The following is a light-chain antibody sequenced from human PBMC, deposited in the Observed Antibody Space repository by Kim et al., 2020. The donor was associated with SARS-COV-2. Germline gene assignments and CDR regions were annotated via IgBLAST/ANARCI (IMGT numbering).Light chain of an antibody. CDR3: QIWDYDKFI. J-gene: IGLJ2*01. CDR1: KIGSKN. Sequence: SYELTQPLSVSVALGQTAGIACGGDKIGSKNVHWYQQRPGQAPILVLYRDNNRPSGIPERISGSNSGNMAILTISRAQAGDEADYYCQIWDYDKFIFGGG. CDR2: RDN. V-gene: IGLV3-9*01.